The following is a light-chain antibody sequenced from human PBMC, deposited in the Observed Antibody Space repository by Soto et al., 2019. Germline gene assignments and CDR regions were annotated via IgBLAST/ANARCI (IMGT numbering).Light chain of an antibody. CDR2: GTS. CDR3: QQTNSPPHS. Sequence: DIQMTQSPSSLSASVGDRVTITCRASQTISRYLNWYQHKPGKPPKLLIYGTSNLQSGVPSRFSGSGSETEFTLTISSLQPEDFATYYCQQTNSPPHSFGQGTKLEIK. CDR1: QTISRY. V-gene: IGKV1-39*01. J-gene: IGKJ2*01.